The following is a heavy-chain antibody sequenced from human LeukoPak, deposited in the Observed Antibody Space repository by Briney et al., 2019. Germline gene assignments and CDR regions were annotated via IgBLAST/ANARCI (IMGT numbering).Heavy chain of an antibody. CDR1: GFTFSSYA. D-gene: IGHD3-9*01. V-gene: IGHV3-23*01. CDR2: ISGSGGST. J-gene: IGHJ4*02. Sequence: GGSLRLSCAASGFTFSSYAMSLVRQAPGKGLEWVSAISGSGGSTYYADSVKGRFTISRDNSKNTLYLQMNSLRAEDTFFYKQKTAYEILTGYLDYWGQGTLVTVSS. CDR3: KTAYEILTGYLDY.